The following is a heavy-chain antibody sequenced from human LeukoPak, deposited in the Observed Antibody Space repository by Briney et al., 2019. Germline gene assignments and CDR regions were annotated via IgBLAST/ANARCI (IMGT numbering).Heavy chain of an antibody. Sequence: GGSLRLSCAASGFTFSSYAMSWVRQAPGKGLEWVSAISGSGGSTYYADSVKGRFTISRDNSKNTLYLQMNSLRAEDTAVYYCAKDVRPPYDSSGYYPYWGQGTLVTVSS. V-gene: IGHV3-23*01. D-gene: IGHD3-22*01. CDR3: AKDVRPPYDSSGYYPY. J-gene: IGHJ4*02. CDR2: ISGSGGST. CDR1: GFTFSSYA.